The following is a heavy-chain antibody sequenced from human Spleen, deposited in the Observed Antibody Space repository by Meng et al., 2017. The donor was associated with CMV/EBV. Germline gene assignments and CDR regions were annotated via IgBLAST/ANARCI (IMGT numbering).Heavy chain of an antibody. J-gene: IGHJ5*02. Sequence: VQLQESGPGLVKPSETLSLTCTVSGGSISSYYWSWIRQPAGKGLEWIGRIYTSGSTNYNPSLKSRVTMSVDTSKNQFSLKLSSVTAADTAVYYCARDQDLLWFGELFRWFDPWGQGTLVTVSS. CDR2: IYTSGST. CDR3: ARDQDLLWFGELFRWFDP. D-gene: IGHD3-10*01. V-gene: IGHV4-4*07. CDR1: GGSISSYY.